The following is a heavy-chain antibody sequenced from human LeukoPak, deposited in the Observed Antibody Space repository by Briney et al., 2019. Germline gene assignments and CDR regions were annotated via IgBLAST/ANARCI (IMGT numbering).Heavy chain of an antibody. CDR3: ATGAIVYDY. J-gene: IGHJ4*02. V-gene: IGHV1-24*01. CDR1: GSTLSKIS. Sequence: ASVNVSCKVSGSTLSKISVDWVRQAPGKGLEWMGSVGHEDGTTIHAQKFQGRFNMTVDTATDTAYMEMSSLMSEDTAIYYCATGAIVYDYWGQGPLVTVSS. D-gene: IGHD3-9*01. CDR2: VGHEDGTT.